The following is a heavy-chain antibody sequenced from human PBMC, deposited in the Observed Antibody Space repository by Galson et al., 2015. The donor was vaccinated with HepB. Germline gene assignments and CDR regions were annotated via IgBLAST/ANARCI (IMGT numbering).Heavy chain of an antibody. D-gene: IGHD2-15*01. Sequence: SLRLSCAASGFTFSSYGMHWVRQTPGKGLEWVAVISYDGSNKYYADSVKGRFTISRDNSKNTLYLQMNSLRAEDTAVYYCAKVATPRNPGDYWGQGTLVTVSS. V-gene: IGHV3-30*18. CDR2: ISYDGSNK. CDR3: AKVATPRNPGDY. CDR1: GFTFSSYG. J-gene: IGHJ4*02.